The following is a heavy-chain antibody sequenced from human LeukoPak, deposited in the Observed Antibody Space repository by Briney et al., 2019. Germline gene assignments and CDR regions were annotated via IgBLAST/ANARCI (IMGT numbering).Heavy chain of an antibody. CDR3: AKNRCSGGNCYSGESS. D-gene: IGHD2-15*01. Sequence: GGSLRLSCAASGFTFSSYAMSWVRQAPGKGLEWVSVISGSGSSIYCADSVKGRFSISRDNFKNTLYLQMNSLRAEDMAVYYCAKNRCSGGNCYSGESSWGQGTLVTVSS. CDR2: ISGSGSSI. CDR1: GFTFSSYA. V-gene: IGHV3-23*01. J-gene: IGHJ1*01.